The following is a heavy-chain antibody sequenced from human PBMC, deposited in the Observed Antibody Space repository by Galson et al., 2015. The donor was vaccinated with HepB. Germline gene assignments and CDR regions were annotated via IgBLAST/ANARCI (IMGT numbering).Heavy chain of an antibody. Sequence: SVKVSCKASGGTFSSYAISWVRQAPGQGLEWMGGIIPIFGTANYAQKFQGRVTITRDMSTSTAYMELSSLRSEDTAVYYCAADVGFGDYYGMDVWGQGTTVTVSS. CDR3: AADVGFGDYYGMDV. J-gene: IGHJ6*02. CDR2: IIPIFGTA. V-gene: IGHV1-69*05. D-gene: IGHD3-10*01. CDR1: GGTFSSYA.